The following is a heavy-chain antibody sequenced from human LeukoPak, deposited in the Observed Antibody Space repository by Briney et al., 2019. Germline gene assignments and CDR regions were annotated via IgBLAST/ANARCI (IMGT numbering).Heavy chain of an antibody. Sequence: PGGSLRLSCAASGFTFSSYGMHWVRQAPGKGLEWVAFIRYDGSNKYYADSVKGRFTISRDNSKNTLYLQMNSLRAEDTAVYYCARVFAGYCSSTSCYSREDLGYYYYMDVWGKGTTVTISS. J-gene: IGHJ6*03. CDR3: ARVFAGYCSSTSCYSREDLGYYYYMDV. CDR1: GFTFSSYG. CDR2: IRYDGSNK. D-gene: IGHD2-2*01. V-gene: IGHV3-30*02.